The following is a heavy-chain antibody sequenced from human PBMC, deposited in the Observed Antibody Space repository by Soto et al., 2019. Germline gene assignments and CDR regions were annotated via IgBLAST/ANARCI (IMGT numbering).Heavy chain of an antibody. CDR2: ISYDGSNK. D-gene: IGHD6-19*01. CDR1: GFTFSSYA. V-gene: IGHV3-30-3*01. Sequence: GGSLRLSCAASGFTFSSYAMHWVRQAPGKGLEWVAVISYDGSNKYYADSVKGRFTISRDNSKNTLYLQMNSLRAEDTAVYYCARDKIPSQQWLVPGGYWGQGTLVTVSS. CDR3: ARDKIPSQQWLVPGGY. J-gene: IGHJ4*02.